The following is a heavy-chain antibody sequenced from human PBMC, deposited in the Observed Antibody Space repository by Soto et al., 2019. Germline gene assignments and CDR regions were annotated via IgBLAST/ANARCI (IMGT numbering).Heavy chain of an antibody. J-gene: IGHJ4*02. CDR3: ARAGYSGYDYWDY. CDR2: INPRNGNT. D-gene: IGHD5-12*01. CDR1: GYNFISYA. Sequence: QVQLVQSGAEVKKPGASLKVSCKASGYNFISYAMHWVRQAPGQRLEWMGWINPRNGNTKYSQKFQGRVTITTDTSASTVSMELSSLRSEDTAVYYCARAGYSGYDYWDYWGQGSLVTVSS. V-gene: IGHV1-3*01.